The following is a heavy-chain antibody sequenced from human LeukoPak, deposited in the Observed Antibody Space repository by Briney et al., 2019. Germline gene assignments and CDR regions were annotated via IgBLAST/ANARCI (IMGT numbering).Heavy chain of an antibody. V-gene: IGHV4-59*01. D-gene: IGHD4-23*01. Sequence: SETLSLTCTVSGGSISSYYWSWIRQPPGKGLEWIGYIYYSGSTNYNPSLKSRVTISVDTSKNQFSLKLSSVTAADTAVYYCARATPDYYYYYMDVRGKGTTVTVSS. CDR3: ARATPDYYYYYMDV. CDR1: GGSISSYY. CDR2: IYYSGST. J-gene: IGHJ6*03.